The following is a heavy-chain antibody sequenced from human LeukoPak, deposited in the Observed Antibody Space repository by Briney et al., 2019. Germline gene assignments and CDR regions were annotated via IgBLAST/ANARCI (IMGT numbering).Heavy chain of an antibody. V-gene: IGHV4-30-4*07. CDR3: ARRTGYSSSWYRDYYYYYMDV. J-gene: IGHJ6*03. CDR2: IYYSGTT. CDR1: GGSISSGGYS. Sequence: SETLSLTCAVSGGSISSGGYSWSWIRQPPGKGLEWIGYIYYSGTTYYNPSLKSRTIISVDTSKNQFSLKLSSVTAADTAVYYCARRTGYSSSWYRDYYYYYMDVWGKGTTVTISS. D-gene: IGHD6-13*01.